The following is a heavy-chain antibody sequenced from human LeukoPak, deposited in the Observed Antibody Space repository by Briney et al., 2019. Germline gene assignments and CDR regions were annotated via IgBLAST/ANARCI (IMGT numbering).Heavy chain of an antibody. CDR2: ISYDGSNR. J-gene: IGHJ4*02. CDR1: GFTFSSYA. D-gene: IGHD2-15*01. Sequence: GGSLRLPCAASGFTFSSYAMHWVRQAPGKGLEWVAVISYDGSNRYYADSVKGRFTISRDNSKNTLYLQMNSLRAEDTAVYYCARDIALGGQGTLVTVSS. V-gene: IGHV3-30*04. CDR3: ARDIAL.